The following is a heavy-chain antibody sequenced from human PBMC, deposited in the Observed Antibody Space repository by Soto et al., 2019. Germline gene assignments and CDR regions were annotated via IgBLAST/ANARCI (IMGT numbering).Heavy chain of an antibody. CDR1: GFTFRNYN. D-gene: IGHD2-15*01. J-gene: IGHJ6*02. V-gene: IGHV3-48*01. CDR3: ARDCGYGYGMDV. CDR2: ISGASGTI. Sequence: EVQLVESGGGLLQPGGSLRLSFAASGFTFRNYNMNWVRQAPGKGLEWLSYISGASGTIYYADSMQGRFTISRDNAKNSLYLQMNSLSAEDTAMYYCARDCGYGYGMDVWGQGPTVKVSS.